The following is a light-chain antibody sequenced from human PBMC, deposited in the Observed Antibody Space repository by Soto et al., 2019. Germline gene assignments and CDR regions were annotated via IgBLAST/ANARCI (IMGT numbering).Light chain of an antibody. V-gene: IGKV3-11*01. CDR3: QQRSNWPPFCT. CDR2: DAS. J-gene: IGKJ3*01. Sequence: EIVLTQSPATLSLSPGESATLSCRASQNIDYYLAWYQHKPGQPPRLLIYDASDWATDIPDRFSGSGSGTDTALTISSRKPQDSAIDTYQQRSNWPPFCTFGHGTKVDIK. CDR1: QNIDYY.